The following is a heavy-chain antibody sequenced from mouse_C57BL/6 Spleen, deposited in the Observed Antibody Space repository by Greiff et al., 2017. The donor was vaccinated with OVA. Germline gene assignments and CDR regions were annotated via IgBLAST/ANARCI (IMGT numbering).Heavy chain of an antibody. CDR1: GFTFSSYG. V-gene: IGHV5-6*01. CDR3: ARLSGTRAMDY. J-gene: IGHJ4*01. Sequence: EVQVVESGGDLVKPGGSLKLSCAASGFTFSSYGMSWVRQTPDKRLEWVATISSGGSYTYYPDSVKGRFTISRDNAKNTLYLQMSSLKSEDTAMYYCARLSGTRAMDYWGQGTSVTVSS. D-gene: IGHD4-1*01. CDR2: ISSGGSYT.